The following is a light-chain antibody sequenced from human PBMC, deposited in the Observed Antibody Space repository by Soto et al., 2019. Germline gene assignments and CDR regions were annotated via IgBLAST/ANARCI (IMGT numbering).Light chain of an antibody. CDR1: QGIGGD. CDR3: QQFNSYPRT. CDR2: DAT. J-gene: IGKJ1*01. Sequence: AVQLTQSPSSLSASVGDTVSITCRASQGIGGDLAWYQQSPGKAPVLLLYDATRLESGVPSRFSGSGSGTEFSLTITSLQPEDFATYICQQFNSYPRTFGQGTKV. V-gene: IGKV1-13*02.